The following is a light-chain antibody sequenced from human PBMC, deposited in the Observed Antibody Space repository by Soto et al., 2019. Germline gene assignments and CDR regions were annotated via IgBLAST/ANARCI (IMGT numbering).Light chain of an antibody. CDR1: QSVSSN. V-gene: IGKV3-15*01. Sequence: EILMTQSPVTLSVSPGERATLSCRASQSVSSNLAWYQQKPGQAPSLLIYGAFTRATGIPARFSGTGSGTEFTLTISSLQPDDFATYYCQHYNSYSEAFGQGTKV. CDR2: GAF. CDR3: QHYNSYSEA. J-gene: IGKJ1*01.